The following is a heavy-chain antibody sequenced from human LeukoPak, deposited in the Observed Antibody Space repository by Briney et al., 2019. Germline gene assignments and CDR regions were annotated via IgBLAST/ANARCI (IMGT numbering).Heavy chain of an antibody. J-gene: IGHJ4*02. D-gene: IGHD2-21*01. CDR3: ARWGLAYTIDY. CDR1: GFTLRTCW. Sequence: GGSQRLSCAASGFTLRTCWMAWLRQAPGKGLEWVASINPGGSAKYYVDSVKGRFTISRDDAKTSLYLQMDSLRAEDTAVYSCARWGLAYTIDYWGQGTLVTVSS. V-gene: IGHV3-7*01. CDR2: INPGGSAK.